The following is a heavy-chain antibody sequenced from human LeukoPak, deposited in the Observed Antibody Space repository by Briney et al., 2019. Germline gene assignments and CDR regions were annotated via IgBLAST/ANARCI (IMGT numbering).Heavy chain of an antibody. V-gene: IGHV4-39*07. D-gene: IGHD3-22*01. J-gene: IGHJ4*02. CDR2: VFHSGST. Sequence: SETLSLTCTVSGGSISSSSYYWGWIRQPPGKGLDWIGQVFHSGSTNYNPSFQSRVTIFVDKSKKQFSLKLSSVTAADTAVYYCARGERGMIIGWGQGTLVTVSS. CDR3: ARGERGMIIG. CDR1: GGSISSSSYY.